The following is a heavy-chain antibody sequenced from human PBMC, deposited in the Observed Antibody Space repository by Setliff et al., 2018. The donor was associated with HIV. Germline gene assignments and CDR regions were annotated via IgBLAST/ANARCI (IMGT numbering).Heavy chain of an antibody. CDR1: GHTFSNSD. J-gene: IGHJ6*04. D-gene: IGHD3-10*01. CDR2: MNPNSGVT. CDR3: ASGKGVGGVVITDGLDV. Sequence: ASVKVSCKPSGHTFSNSDIHWVRRATGQGLEWMGWMNPNSGVTGYALKFHDRVTMTRDTSISTAYLELRTLTSEDTAVYYCASGKGVGGVVITDGLDVGGKGTTVTVSS. V-gene: IGHV1-8*02.